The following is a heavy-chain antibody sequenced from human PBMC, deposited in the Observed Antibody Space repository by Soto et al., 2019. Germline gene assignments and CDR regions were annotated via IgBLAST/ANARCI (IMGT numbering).Heavy chain of an antibody. J-gene: IGHJ6*02. CDR2: IWYDGSNK. CDR3: ERDYHKFQSGWDGMDV. CDR1: GFTFSSYG. D-gene: IGHD6-19*01. V-gene: IGHV3-33*01. Sequence: PGGSLRLSCAASGFTFSSYGMHWVRQAPGKGLEWVAVIWYDGSNKYYADSVKGRFTISRDNSKNTLYLQMNSLRAEDTAVYYCERDYHKFQSGWDGMDVWGQGTTVTVSS.